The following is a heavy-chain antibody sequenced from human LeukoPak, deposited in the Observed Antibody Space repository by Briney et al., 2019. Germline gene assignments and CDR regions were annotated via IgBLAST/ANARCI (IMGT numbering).Heavy chain of an antibody. V-gene: IGHV1-69*13. Sequence: SVKVSCKASGGTFSSYAISWVRQAPGQGLEWMGGIIPIFGTANYAQKFQGRVTITADESTSTAYMELSSPRSEDTAVYYCARSTMVRGTLDYWGQGTLVTVSS. J-gene: IGHJ4*02. CDR3: ARSTMVRGTLDY. CDR2: IIPIFGTA. D-gene: IGHD3-10*01. CDR1: GGTFSSYA.